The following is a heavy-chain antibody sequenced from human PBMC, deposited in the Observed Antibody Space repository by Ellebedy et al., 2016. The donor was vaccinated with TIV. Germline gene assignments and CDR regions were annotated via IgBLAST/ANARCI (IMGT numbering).Heavy chain of an antibody. Sequence: SETLSLTCTVSGGSISSYYWSWIRQPPGKGLEWIGYIYYSGSTNYNPSLKSRVTISVDTSKNQFSLKLSSVTAADTAVYHCARGTFRVVWGVLPTLDYWGQGTLVTVSS. J-gene: IGHJ4*02. V-gene: IGHV4-59*12. CDR3: ARGTFRVVWGVLPTLDY. CDR1: GGSISSYY. CDR2: IYYSGST. D-gene: IGHD3-10*01.